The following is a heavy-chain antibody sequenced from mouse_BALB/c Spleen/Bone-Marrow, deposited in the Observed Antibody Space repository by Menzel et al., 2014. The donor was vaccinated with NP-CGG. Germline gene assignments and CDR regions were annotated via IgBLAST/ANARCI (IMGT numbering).Heavy chain of an antibody. CDR1: GYNFISYW. CDR3: ARNYDYDGGYYAMDY. D-gene: IGHD2-4*01. V-gene: IGHV1-4*01. Sequence: QVQLKESGAELARPGASVKMSCKASGYNFISYWMHWVKQRPGQGLEWIGYINPSTGYTEYNQKFKDKATLTADKSSSEAYMQLSSLTSEDSAVYYCARNYDYDGGYYAMDYWGQGTSVTVSS. CDR2: INPSTGYT. J-gene: IGHJ4*01.